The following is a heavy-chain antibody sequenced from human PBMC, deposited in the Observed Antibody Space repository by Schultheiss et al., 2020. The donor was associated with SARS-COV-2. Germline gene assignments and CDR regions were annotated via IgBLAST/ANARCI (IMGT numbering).Heavy chain of an antibody. D-gene: IGHD1-26*01. J-gene: IGHJ4*02. V-gene: IGHV4-38-2*02. CDR2: ILYSGST. CDR3: AREGELREGSGFDY. CDR1: GYSISSGYY. Sequence: SETLSLTCAVSGYSISSGYYWGWIRQPPGKGLEWIGSILYSGSTNYNPSLKSRVTISVDTSKNQFSLKLSSVTAADTAVYYCAREGELREGSGFDYWGQGTLVTVSS.